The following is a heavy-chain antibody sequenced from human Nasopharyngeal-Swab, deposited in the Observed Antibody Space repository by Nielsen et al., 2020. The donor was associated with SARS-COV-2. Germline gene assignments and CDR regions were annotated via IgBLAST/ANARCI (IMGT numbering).Heavy chain of an antibody. CDR2: IYPRDSDT. J-gene: IGHJ6*02. Sequence: GESLKISCKGSGYSFTSDWIAWVRQMPRKGLEWMGIIYPRDSDTRYSPSFQGQVTISADKSISTAYLQWSSLKASDTAMYYCVRPEGVATSFKYYFQYGMDVWGQGTMVTVSS. D-gene: IGHD5-12*01. CDR1: GYSFTSDW. CDR3: VRPEGVATSFKYYFQYGMDV. V-gene: IGHV5-51*01.